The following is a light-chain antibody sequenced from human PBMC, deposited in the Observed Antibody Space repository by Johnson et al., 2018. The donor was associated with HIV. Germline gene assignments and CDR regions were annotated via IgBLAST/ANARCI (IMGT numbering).Light chain of an antibody. CDR1: SSNIGNNY. CDR2: ENN. Sequence: QSVLTQPPSVSAAPGQKVTISCSGSSSNIGNNYVSWYQQLPGTAPKLLIYENNKRPSGIPDRFSGSKSGPSATLGITGLQTGDEADYYCGTWDSRLRNVFGTGNKVTVL. V-gene: IGLV1-51*02. CDR3: GTWDSRLRNV. J-gene: IGLJ1*01.